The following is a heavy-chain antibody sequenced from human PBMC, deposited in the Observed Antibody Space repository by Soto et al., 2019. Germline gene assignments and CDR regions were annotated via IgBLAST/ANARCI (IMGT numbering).Heavy chain of an antibody. V-gene: IGHV1-69*13. CDR2: IIPIFGTA. D-gene: IGHD6-6*01. Sequence: GASVKVSCKASGGTFSSYAISWVRQAPGQGLEWMGGIIPIFGTANYAQKFQGRVTITADESTSTAYMELSSLRSEDTAVYYCARDHSSSSLSLSTEEPNDYWGQGTLVTVSS. CDR1: GGTFSSYA. J-gene: IGHJ4*02. CDR3: ARDHSSSSLSLSTEEPNDY.